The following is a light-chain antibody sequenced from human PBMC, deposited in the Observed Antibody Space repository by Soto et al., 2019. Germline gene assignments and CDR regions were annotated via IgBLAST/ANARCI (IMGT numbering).Light chain of an antibody. Sequence: EIVLTQSPGTLSLSPGERATLSCRASQSISTSYLAWYQQKPGQTPRLLIYGASGRATGIPDRFSGSGSGTDFTLTISRLEPEDFAVYYCQQYGSFPWTFGQGTKV. CDR1: QSISTSY. J-gene: IGKJ1*01. CDR3: QQYGSFPWT. CDR2: GAS. V-gene: IGKV3-20*01.